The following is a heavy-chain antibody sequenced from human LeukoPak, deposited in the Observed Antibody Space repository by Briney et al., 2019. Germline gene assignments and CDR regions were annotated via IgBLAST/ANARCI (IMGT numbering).Heavy chain of an antibody. D-gene: IGHD6-13*01. CDR3: AKDYARYTNSWYDY. CDR2: INHSGST. V-gene: IGHV4-34*01. CDR1: GVSFSGYY. J-gene: IGHJ4*02. Sequence: SETLSLTCGVYGVSFSGYYWSWIRQPPGKGLEWIGEINHSGSTKYNPSLKSRVTISVDTSKDQSSLKLSSVTAADTAIYYCAKDYARYTNSWYDYWGQGTLVTVSS.